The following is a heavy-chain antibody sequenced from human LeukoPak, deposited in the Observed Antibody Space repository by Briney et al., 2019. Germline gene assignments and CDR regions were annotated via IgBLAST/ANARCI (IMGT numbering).Heavy chain of an antibody. J-gene: IGHJ4*02. CDR3: AKGGNYYDNSGLDY. V-gene: IGHV3-23*01. CDR1: GFTFSSYA. D-gene: IGHD3-22*01. CDR2: ISGSGGST. Sequence: PGGSLRLSCAASGFTFSSYAMSWVRQAPGKGLEWVSAISGSGGSTYYADSVKGRFTISRDNSKNTLYLQMNSLRAEDTAVYYCAKGGNYYDNSGLDYWGQGTLVTVSS.